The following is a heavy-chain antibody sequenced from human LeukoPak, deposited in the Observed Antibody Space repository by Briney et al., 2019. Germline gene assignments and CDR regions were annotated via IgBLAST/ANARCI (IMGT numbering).Heavy chain of an antibody. CDR2: IRYDGGNK. J-gene: IGHJ4*02. V-gene: IGHV3-30*02. D-gene: IGHD5-18*01. CDR3: ANDLGWIQLNLG. Sequence: GGSLRLSCGASGFTFSSYGMHWVRQPPGKGLEWVAFIRYDGGNKNYADSVKGRFTISRDNSKNTLYVQMNSLRAEDTAVYYCANDLGWIQLNLGRGQGTLVTVSS. CDR1: GFTFSSYG.